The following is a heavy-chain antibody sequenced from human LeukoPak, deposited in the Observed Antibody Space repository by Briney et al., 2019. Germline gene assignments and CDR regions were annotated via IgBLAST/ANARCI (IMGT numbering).Heavy chain of an antibody. CDR1: GGSISSSSYY. D-gene: IGHD4-17*01. CDR3: ARYTVTTFLYRND. CDR2: IYYSGST. Sequence: SETLSLTCTVPGGSISSSSYYWGWIRQPPGKGLEWIGSIYYSGSTYYNPSLKSRVTISVDTSKDQFSLKLSSVTAADTAVYYCARYTVTTFLYRNDWGQGTLVTVSS. V-gene: IGHV4-39*01. J-gene: IGHJ4*02.